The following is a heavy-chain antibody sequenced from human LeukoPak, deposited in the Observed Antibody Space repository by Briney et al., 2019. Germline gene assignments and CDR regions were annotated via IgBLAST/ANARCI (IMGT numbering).Heavy chain of an antibody. CDR3: ARGSYNWNDGGYYFDY. CDR1: GYTFTGYY. Sequence: GASVKVSCKASGYTFTGYYMHWVRQAPGQGLEWMGWINPNSGGTNYAQKFQGRVTMTRDTSISTAYMELSRPRSDDTAVYYCARGSYNWNDGGYYFDYWGQGALVTVSS. J-gene: IGHJ4*02. V-gene: IGHV1-2*02. CDR2: INPNSGGT. D-gene: IGHD1-1*01.